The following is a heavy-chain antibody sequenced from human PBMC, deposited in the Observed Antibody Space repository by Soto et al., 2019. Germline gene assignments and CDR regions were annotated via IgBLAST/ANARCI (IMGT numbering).Heavy chain of an antibody. D-gene: IGHD1-26*01. V-gene: IGHV1-2*04. CDR3: ARGKLSGSYFVPVPHYNWFDP. CDR1: GYTFTGYY. Sequence: ASVKVSCKASGYTFTGYYMHWVRQAPGQGLEWMGWINPNSGGTNYAQKFQGWVTMTRDTSISTAYMELSRLRSDDTAVYYCARGKLSGSYFVPVPHYNWFDPWGQGTLVTVSS. CDR2: INPNSGGT. J-gene: IGHJ5*02.